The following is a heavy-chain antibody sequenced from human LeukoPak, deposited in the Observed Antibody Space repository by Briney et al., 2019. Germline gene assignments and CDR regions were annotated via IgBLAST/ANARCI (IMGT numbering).Heavy chain of an antibody. V-gene: IGHV3-7*05. Sequence: PGGSLRLSCAASGFTFSNYWMSWVRQAPGKGLEWVGNIKQDGSEKYYEDSVKGRFTISRDNAKNSLSLQMNSLRAEDTAVYYCVTTTGYATPLFRYWGRRTLVSVSS. J-gene: IGHJ4*02. CDR2: IKQDGSEK. CDR1: GFTFSNYW. CDR3: VTTTGYATPLFRY. D-gene: IGHD1-14*01.